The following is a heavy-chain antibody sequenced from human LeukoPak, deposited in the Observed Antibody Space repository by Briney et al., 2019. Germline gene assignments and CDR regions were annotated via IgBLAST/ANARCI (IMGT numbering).Heavy chain of an antibody. J-gene: IGHJ4*02. CDR1: GFTFSNYG. CDR2: LAHDGSVA. Sequence: GGSLRLSCAASGFTFSNYGMHWVRQDPGKGLEWVAVLAHDGSVAYYADWVKGRFTISRDNSRNTLYLQMNSLRAEDTAVYYCAKSQYSSSPSYWGQGTLVTVSS. CDR3: AKSQYSSSPSY. D-gene: IGHD6-13*01. V-gene: IGHV3-30*18.